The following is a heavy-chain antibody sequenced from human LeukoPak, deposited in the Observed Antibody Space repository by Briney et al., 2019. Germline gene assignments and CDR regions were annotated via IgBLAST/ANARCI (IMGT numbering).Heavy chain of an antibody. CDR1: GLTFSIHW. V-gene: IGHV3-7*03. J-gene: IGHJ4*02. CDR3: AKDCDGCIMTFDN. D-gene: IGHD3-16*01. Sequence: EAGGSLRLSCAASGLTFSIHWMNWVRQAPGKGLECVAYINQDGSDKFYVDSVTGRLTICRDNTENSLYLQMDSLRAEDTAVYYWAKDCDGCIMTFDNWGQGTLVTVSS. CDR2: INQDGSDK.